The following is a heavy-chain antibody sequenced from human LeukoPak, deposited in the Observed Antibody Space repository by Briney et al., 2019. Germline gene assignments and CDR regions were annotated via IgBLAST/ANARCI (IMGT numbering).Heavy chain of an antibody. CDR2: ISYDGSNK. J-gene: IGHJ4*02. CDR1: GFTFSSYA. D-gene: IGHD6-19*01. V-gene: IGHV3-30-3*01. Sequence: GGSLRLSCAASGFTFSSYAMHWVRQVPGKGLEWVAVISYDGSNKYYADSVKGRFTISRDNSKNTLYLQMNSLRTEDTAVYYCAREVLVAGAWFDYWGQGTLVTVSS. CDR3: AREVLVAGAWFDY.